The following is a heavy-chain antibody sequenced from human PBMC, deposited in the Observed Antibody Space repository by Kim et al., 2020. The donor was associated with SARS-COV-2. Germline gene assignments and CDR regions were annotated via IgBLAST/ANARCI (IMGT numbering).Heavy chain of an antibody. Sequence: NGNTKYSQKFQGRVTITRDTSASTAYMELSSLRSEDTAVYYCARDPSLSYWGQGTLVTVSS. V-gene: IGHV1-3*01. D-gene: IGHD2-2*01. CDR2: NGNT. J-gene: IGHJ4*02. CDR3: ARDPSLSY.